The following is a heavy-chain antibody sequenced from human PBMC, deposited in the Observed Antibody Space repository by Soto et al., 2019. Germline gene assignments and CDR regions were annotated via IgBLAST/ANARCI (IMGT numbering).Heavy chain of an antibody. CDR2: IYYSGST. CDR1: GGSISSYY. CDR3: ARDGIAAAEFDP. Sequence: QVQLQESGPGLVKPSETLSLTCTVSGGSISSYYWSWIRQPPGKGLEWIGYIYYSGSTNYNPSLKSRVTISVDTSKNQFSLKLSSVTAADTAVYYCARDGIAAAEFDPWGQGTLVTVSS. J-gene: IGHJ5*02. V-gene: IGHV4-59*01. D-gene: IGHD6-13*01.